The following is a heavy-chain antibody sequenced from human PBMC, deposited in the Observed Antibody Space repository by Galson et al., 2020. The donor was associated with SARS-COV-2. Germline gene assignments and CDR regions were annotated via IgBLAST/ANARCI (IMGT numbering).Heavy chain of an antibody. Sequence: GGSLRLSCAASGFTFSSYGMHWVRQAPGKGLEWVAVIWYDGSNKYYADSVKGRFTISRDNSKNTLYLQMNSLRAEDTAVYYCATLEVPAAIPPRLSYYGMDVWGQGTTVTVSS. CDR1: GFTFSSYG. CDR3: ATLEVPAAIPPRLSYYGMDV. D-gene: IGHD2-2*01. CDR2: IWYDGSNK. J-gene: IGHJ6*02. V-gene: IGHV3-33*01.